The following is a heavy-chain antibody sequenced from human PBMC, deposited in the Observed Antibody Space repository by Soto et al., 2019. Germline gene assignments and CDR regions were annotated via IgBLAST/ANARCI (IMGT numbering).Heavy chain of an antibody. Sequence: GASVKVSCKASGYTFTGYYMHWVRQAPGQGLEWMGWINPNSGGTNYAQRFQGRVTMTRDTSISTAYMELSRLRSDDTAVYYCARVIAVAHAFDIWGQGTMVTVSS. V-gene: IGHV1-2*02. CDR3: ARVIAVAHAFDI. CDR1: GYTFTGYY. CDR2: INPNSGGT. J-gene: IGHJ3*02. D-gene: IGHD6-19*01.